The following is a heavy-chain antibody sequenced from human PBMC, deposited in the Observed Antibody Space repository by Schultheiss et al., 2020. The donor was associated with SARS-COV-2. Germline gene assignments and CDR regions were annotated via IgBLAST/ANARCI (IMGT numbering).Heavy chain of an antibody. CDR3: ARVMIGPDAFDI. Sequence: GASLKISCVASGFTFSDYAINWVRQAPGKGLEWVSAISGVDGSTGSTYYTDSVKGRFTISRDNSRNTLYLQMNSLRAEDTAVYYCARVMIGPDAFDIWGQGTMVTVSS. V-gene: IGHV3-23*01. CDR2: ISGVDGSTGST. D-gene: IGHD3-16*01. J-gene: IGHJ3*02. CDR1: GFTFSDYA.